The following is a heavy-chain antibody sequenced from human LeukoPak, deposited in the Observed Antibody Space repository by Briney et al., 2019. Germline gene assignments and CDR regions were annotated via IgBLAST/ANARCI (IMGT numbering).Heavy chain of an antibody. CDR1: GGSVSGYY. J-gene: IGHJ5*02. V-gene: IGHV4-34*01. CDR3: ARGSPVWIQLVRDWFDP. CDR2: INHSGST. Sequence: PSETLSLTCAVYGGSVSGYYWSWIRQPPGKGLEWIGEINHSGSTNYNPSLKSRVTISGDTSKNQFSLQLSSVTAADTAVYYCARGSPVWIQLVRDWFDPWGQGTLVTVSS. D-gene: IGHD5-18*01.